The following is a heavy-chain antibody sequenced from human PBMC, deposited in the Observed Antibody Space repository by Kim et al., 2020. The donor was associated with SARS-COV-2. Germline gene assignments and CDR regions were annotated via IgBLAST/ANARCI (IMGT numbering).Heavy chain of an antibody. CDR1: GFTFSTYA. J-gene: IGHJ4*02. Sequence: GGSLRLSCAGSGFTFSTYAMSWVRQPLGKGLEWISAISGSGSSTYYADSVKGRFTISRDNYRNTLFLQVNSLRAEDTALYYCVKDVGNWNYFDYWGQGTLVTVSS. D-gene: IGHD1-20*01. V-gene: IGHV3-23*01. CDR3: VKDVGNWNYFDY. CDR2: ISGSGSST.